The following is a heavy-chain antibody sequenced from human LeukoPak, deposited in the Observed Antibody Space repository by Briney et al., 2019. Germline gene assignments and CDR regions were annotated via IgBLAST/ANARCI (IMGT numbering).Heavy chain of an antibody. V-gene: IGHV3-74*01. CDR1: GFTFSSYE. J-gene: IGHJ4*02. CDR3: ARSSGGFDH. D-gene: IGHD3-16*01. CDR2: VNNAGRET. Sequence: GGSLRLSCAVSGFTFSSYEMNWVRQAPGKGLMWVSHVNNAGRETTYADSVKGRFTISRDNAKNTVYLQMNSLRAEDTAVYYCARSSGGFDHWGQGTQVTVSS.